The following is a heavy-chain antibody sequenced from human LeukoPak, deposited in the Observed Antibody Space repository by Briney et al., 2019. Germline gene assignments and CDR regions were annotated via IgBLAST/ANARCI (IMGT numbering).Heavy chain of an antibody. Sequence: SQTLSPTCTVSGGSISSGSYYWGWIRQPAGKGLEWIGRIYTSGSTNYNPSLKSRVTISVDTSKNQFSLKLSSVTAADTAVYYCARDPQGYCSSTSCYKYYYYYMDVWGKGTTVTVSS. J-gene: IGHJ6*03. V-gene: IGHV4-61*02. CDR3: ARDPQGYCSSTSCYKYYYYYMDV. CDR2: IYTSGST. D-gene: IGHD2-2*02. CDR1: GGSISSGSYY.